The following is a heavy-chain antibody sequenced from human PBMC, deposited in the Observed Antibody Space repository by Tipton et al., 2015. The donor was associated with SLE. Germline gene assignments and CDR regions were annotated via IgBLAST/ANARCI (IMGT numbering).Heavy chain of an antibody. CDR3: ARDRAICTRTTCYGDNWFDP. Sequence: TLSLTCTVSGGSISNSDYFWGWVRQSPEKGLEWIGIIHYSGTTYYNPSLKSRVTISVDTSKNQFSLKVNSPTAADTAVYYCARDRAICTRTTCYGDNWFDPWGQGTLVTVSS. D-gene: IGHD2-2*01. J-gene: IGHJ5*02. CDR1: GGSISNSDYF. V-gene: IGHV4-39*07. CDR2: IHYSGTT.